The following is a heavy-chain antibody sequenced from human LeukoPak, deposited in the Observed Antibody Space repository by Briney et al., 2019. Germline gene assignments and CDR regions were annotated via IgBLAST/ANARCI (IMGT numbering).Heavy chain of an antibody. D-gene: IGHD2-21*01. Sequence: SETLPLTCAVSGGSISSGGYRWTWIRQYPGKGLEWIGYINYSGSTYYNPSLKSRVIISVDTSKNQFSLNLNSVTAADTAVYYCAREMDAHPRIVVWGQGTLVTVSS. CDR1: GGSISSGGYR. J-gene: IGHJ1*01. CDR3: AREMDAHPRIVV. CDR2: INYSGST. V-gene: IGHV4-31*11.